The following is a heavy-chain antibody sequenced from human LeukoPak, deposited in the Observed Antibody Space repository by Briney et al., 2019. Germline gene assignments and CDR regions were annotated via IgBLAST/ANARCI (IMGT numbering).Heavy chain of an antibody. CDR3: AREGETYYYDSSGYYRALRYFDY. CDR1: GGSISSGGYY. V-gene: IGHV4-31*03. CDR2: IYYSGST. J-gene: IGHJ4*02. Sequence: SQTLSLTCTVSGGSISSGGYYWSWIRQHPGKGLEWIGYIYYSGSTYYNPSLKSRVTISVDTSKDQFSLKLSSVTAADTAVYYCAREGETYYYDSSGYYRALRYFDYWGQGTLVTVSS. D-gene: IGHD3-22*01.